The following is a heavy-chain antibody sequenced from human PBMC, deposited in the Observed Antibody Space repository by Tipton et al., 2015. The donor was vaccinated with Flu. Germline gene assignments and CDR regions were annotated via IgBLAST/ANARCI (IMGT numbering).Heavy chain of an antibody. CDR2: TYSGDRT. D-gene: IGHD3-10*01. Sequence: SLRLSCAASGFTVSSNYMSWVRQAPGKGLEWVSVTYSGDRTYSADSVKGRFTISRDNSKNTIYLQMNSLRVEDTAVYYCARVTGASTAYGLDVWGQGTTVTASS. V-gene: IGHV3-66*01. J-gene: IGHJ6*02. CDR1: GFTVSSNY. CDR3: ARVTGASTAYGLDV.